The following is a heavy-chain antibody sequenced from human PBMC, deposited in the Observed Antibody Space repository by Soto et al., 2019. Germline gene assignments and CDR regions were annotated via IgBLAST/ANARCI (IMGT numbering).Heavy chain of an antibody. CDR1: GYTFTSYA. J-gene: IGHJ4*02. V-gene: IGHV1-3*01. CDR3: ARVSGGGDGAY. CDR2: INAGNGNT. Sequence: QVQLVQSGAEVKKPGASVKVSCKASGYTFTSYAMHWVRQAPGQRLEWMGWINAGNGNTKYSQKFQGRVTITRDTSASTAYMELSSLRSEVTAVCSCARVSGGGDGAYWGQGTLVTVSS. D-gene: IGHD2-21*02.